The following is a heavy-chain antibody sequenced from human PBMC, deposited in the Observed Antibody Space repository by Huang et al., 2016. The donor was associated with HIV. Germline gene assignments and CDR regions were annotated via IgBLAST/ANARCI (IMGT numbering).Heavy chain of an antibody. J-gene: IGHJ4*02. CDR1: GGSFTNHY. CDR3: ARPQMTDATSDSSWNYFDS. CDR2: SDHRGRT. V-gene: IGHV4-34*01. Sequence: VQLRQWGTTLLKPSETLSLKCAVYGGSFTNHYWTWIRQSPGKGTEWIGESDHRGRTTYSPSRRSRVSMSIDTSKNQFCLNLTAVTDADTAVYFCARPQMTDATSDSSWNYFDSWGQGTLVAVSS. D-gene: IGHD2-21*02.